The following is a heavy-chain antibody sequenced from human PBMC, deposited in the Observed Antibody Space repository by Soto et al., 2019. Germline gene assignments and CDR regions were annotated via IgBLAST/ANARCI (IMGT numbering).Heavy chain of an antibody. CDR2: IVVGSGST. D-gene: IGHD5-18*01. J-gene: IGHJ4*02. CDR3: AADKGYSYGYGSY. CDR1: GFTFTNSA. Sequence: ASVKVSCKASGFTFTNSAVQWVRQARGQRLEWIGWIVVGSGSTDYAQKFQEGVTLTRDMSTSTAYMELSSLRSEETAVYYCAADKGYSYGYGSYWGQGTLVTVSS. V-gene: IGHV1-58*01.